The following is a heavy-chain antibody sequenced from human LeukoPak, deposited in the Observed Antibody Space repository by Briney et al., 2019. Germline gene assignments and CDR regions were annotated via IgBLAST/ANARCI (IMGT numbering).Heavy chain of an antibody. J-gene: IGHJ4*02. Sequence: GSLRLSCAASGFTFSSYSMNWVRQAPGKGLEWVSIISIGSIIHYADSVKGRFTISRDNAKNSLYLQMNSLRVEDTAVYYCAKDGRDGYNRVFDYWGQGTLVTVSS. CDR2: ISIGSII. CDR3: AKDGRDGYNRVFDY. D-gene: IGHD5-24*01. CDR1: GFTFSSYS. V-gene: IGHV3-48*04.